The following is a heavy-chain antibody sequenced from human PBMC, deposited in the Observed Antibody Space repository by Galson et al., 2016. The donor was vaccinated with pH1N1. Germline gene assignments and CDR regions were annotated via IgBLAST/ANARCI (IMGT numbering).Heavy chain of an antibody. D-gene: IGHD6-13*01. CDR2: ISYDGSNK. CDR1: GFTFSSYG. Sequence: SLRLSCAASGFTFSSYGMHWVRQAPGKGLEWVAVISYDGSNKYYADSVKGRFTISRDDSKNMLYLQMNSLRAEDTAVYYCAKVVRGSSWPSFDYWGQGTLVTVSS. J-gene: IGHJ4*02. CDR3: AKVVRGSSWPSFDY. V-gene: IGHV3-30*18.